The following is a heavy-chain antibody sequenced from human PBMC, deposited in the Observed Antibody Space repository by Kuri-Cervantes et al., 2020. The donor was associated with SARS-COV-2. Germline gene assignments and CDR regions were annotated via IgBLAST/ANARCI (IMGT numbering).Heavy chain of an antibody. J-gene: IGHJ4*02. CDR2: IYYSGST. CDR3: ARAPQYSSRFDY. D-gene: IGHD6-13*01. Sequence: GSLRLSCTVSGGSISSSSYYWGWIRQPPGKGLEWIGSIYYSGSTYYNPSLKSRVTISVDTYKNQFSQKLSSVTAADTAVYYCARAPQYSSRFDYWGQGTLVTVSS. V-gene: IGHV4-39*01. CDR1: GGSISSSSYY.